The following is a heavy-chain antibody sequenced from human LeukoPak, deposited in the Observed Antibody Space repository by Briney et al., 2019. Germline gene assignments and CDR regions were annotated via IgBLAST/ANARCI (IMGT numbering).Heavy chain of an antibody. CDR1: GYTFTSYD. CDR3: ATDSMIAVAGNA. J-gene: IGHJ1*01. Sequence: GASVKVSCKASGYTFTSYDINWVRQATGQGLEWMGWMNPNSGNTGYAQKFQGRVTMTRNTSISTAYMELGSLRSEDTAVYYCATDSMIAVAGNAWGQGTLVTVSS. D-gene: IGHD6-19*01. V-gene: IGHV1-8*01. CDR2: MNPNSGNT.